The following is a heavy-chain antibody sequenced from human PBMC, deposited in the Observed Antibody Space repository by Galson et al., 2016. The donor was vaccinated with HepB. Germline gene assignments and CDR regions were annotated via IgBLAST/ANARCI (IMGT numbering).Heavy chain of an antibody. CDR2: IQRGGNDI. V-gene: IGHV3-23*01. Sequence: SLRLSCAASGFTFSSYAMSWVRQAPGKGLEWVSAIQRGGNDIYYADSVKGRFTISRDDYNSMLYLQMNSLRAEDTAVYYCTKHEVRTHDYWGQGTLVTVSS. D-gene: IGHD3-22*01. CDR3: TKHEVRTHDY. CDR1: GFTFSSYA. J-gene: IGHJ4*02.